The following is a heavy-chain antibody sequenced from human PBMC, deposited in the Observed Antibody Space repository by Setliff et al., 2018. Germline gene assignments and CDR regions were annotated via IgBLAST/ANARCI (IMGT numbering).Heavy chain of an antibody. V-gene: IGHV4-61*09. Sequence: PSETLSLTCTVSGGSISSGSYYWSWIRQPAGKGLEWIGHIYTSGSTNYNPSLKSRVTISVDTSKNQFSLKLSSVTAADTAVYYCARRYNFWSGYFDYWGQGTLVTVSS. D-gene: IGHD3-3*01. CDR2: IYTSGST. CDR3: ARRYNFWSGYFDY. CDR1: GGSISSGSYY. J-gene: IGHJ4*02.